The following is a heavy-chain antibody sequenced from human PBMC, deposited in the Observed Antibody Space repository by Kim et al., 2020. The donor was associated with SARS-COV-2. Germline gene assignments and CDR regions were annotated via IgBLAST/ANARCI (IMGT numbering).Heavy chain of an antibody. CDR2: GST. V-gene: IGHV3-23*01. CDR3: AKDRDYGDY. J-gene: IGHJ4*02. D-gene: IGHD3-10*01. Sequence: GSTYYADSVKGRFTISRDNSKNTLYLQMNSLRAEDTAVYYCAKDRDYGDYWGQGTLVTVSS.